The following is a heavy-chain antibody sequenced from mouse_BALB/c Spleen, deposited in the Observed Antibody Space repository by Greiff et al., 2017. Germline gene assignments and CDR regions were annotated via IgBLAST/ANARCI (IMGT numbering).Heavy chain of an antibody. J-gene: IGHJ3*01. CDR1: GSTFSSFG. CDR3: AKDYGAY. CDR2: ISSGSSTI. D-gene: IGHD2-4*01. Sequence: EVKLVESGGGLVQPGGSRKLSCAASGSTFSSFGMHWVRQAPEKGLEWVAYISSGSSTIYYADTVKGRFTISRDNPKNTLFLQMTSLRSEDTAMYYCAKDYGAYWGQGTLVTVSA. V-gene: IGHV5-17*02.